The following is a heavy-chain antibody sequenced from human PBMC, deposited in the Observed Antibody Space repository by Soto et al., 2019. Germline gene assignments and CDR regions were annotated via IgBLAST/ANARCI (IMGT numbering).Heavy chain of an antibody. Sequence: GGSLRLSCAASGFTFSSYWMSWVRQAPGKGLEWVANIKQDGSEKYYVDSVKGRFTISRDNAKNSLYLQMNSLRAEDTAVYYCAREEMGEYSYRPRPLDYWGQGTLVTVSS. J-gene: IGHJ4*02. CDR3: AREEMGEYSYRPRPLDY. V-gene: IGHV3-7*01. CDR2: IKQDGSEK. CDR1: GFTFSSYW. D-gene: IGHD3-16*01.